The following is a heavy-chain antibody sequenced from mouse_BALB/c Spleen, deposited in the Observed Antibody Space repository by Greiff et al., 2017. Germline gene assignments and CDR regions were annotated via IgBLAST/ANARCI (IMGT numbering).Heavy chain of an antibody. D-gene: IGHD4-1*01. CDR3: TRDNWDY. J-gene: IGHJ2*01. V-gene: IGHV5-6-4*01. CDR2: ISSGGSYT. CDR1: GFTFSSYT. Sequence: EVKVEESGGGLVQPGGSLKLSCAASGFTFSSYTMSWVRQTPEKRLEWVATISSGGSYTYYPDSVKGRFTISRDNAKNTLYLQMSSLKSEDTAMYYCTRDNWDYWGQGTTLTVSS.